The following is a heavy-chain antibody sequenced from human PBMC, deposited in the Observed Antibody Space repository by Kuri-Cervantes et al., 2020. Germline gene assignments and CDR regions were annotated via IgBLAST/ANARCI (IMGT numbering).Heavy chain of an antibody. V-gene: IGHV4-59*01. Sequence: SETLSLTCTVSGGSISSYYWSWIRQPPGKGLEWIGYIYYSGSTNYNPSLKSRVTISVDTSKNQFSLKLSSVTAADTAVYYCARVVTPYYYYGMDVWGQGTTVTVSS. J-gene: IGHJ6*02. CDR2: IYYSGST. CDR1: GGSISSYY. D-gene: IGHD5-18*01. CDR3: ARVVTPYYYYGMDV.